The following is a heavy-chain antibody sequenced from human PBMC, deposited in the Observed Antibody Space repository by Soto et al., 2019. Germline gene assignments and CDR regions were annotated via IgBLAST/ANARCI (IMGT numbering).Heavy chain of an antibody. D-gene: IGHD3-9*01. V-gene: IGHV3-33*01. Sequence: QVQLVESGGGVVQPGRSLRLSCAASGFTFSSYGMHWVRQAPGKGLEWVAVIWYDGSNKYYADSVKGRFTISRDNSKNTLYLQMNSLRAEDTAVYYCARDLGSQEYYDILTGYYNGWFDPWGQGTLVTVSS. J-gene: IGHJ5*02. CDR2: IWYDGSNK. CDR3: ARDLGSQEYYDILTGYYNGWFDP. CDR1: GFTFSSYG.